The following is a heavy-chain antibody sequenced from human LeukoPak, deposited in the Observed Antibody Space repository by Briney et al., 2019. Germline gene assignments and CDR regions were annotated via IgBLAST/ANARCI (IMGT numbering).Heavy chain of an antibody. Sequence: GSLRLSCAASGFTFSNYWMSWVRQPPGKGLEWIGEINHSGSTNYNPSLKSRVTISLDTSKNQFSLKLNSVTAADTAVYYCARGSGSGPPHYYYYMDVWGKGTTVTVSS. J-gene: IGHJ6*03. CDR2: INHSGST. D-gene: IGHD3-10*01. CDR3: ARGSGSGPPHYYYYMDV. CDR1: GFTFSNYW. V-gene: IGHV4-34*01.